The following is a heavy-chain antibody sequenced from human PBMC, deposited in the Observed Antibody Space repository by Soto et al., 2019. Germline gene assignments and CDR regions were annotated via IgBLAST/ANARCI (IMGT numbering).Heavy chain of an antibody. V-gene: IGHV3-30*18. CDR2: ISYDGSNK. CDR3: AKETYYYDSSGYYLDY. J-gene: IGHJ4*02. CDR1: GFTFSSYG. D-gene: IGHD3-22*01. Sequence: QVQLVESGGGVVQPGRSLRLSCAASGFTFSSYGMHWVRQAPGKGLEWVAVISYDGSNKYYADSVKGRFTISRDNSKNTLYLQMNSLRAEDTAVYYCAKETYYYDSSGYYLDYWGQGTLVTVSS.